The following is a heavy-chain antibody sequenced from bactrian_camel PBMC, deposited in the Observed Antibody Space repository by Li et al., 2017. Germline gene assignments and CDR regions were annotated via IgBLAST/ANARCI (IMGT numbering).Heavy chain of an antibody. J-gene: IGHJ4*01. CDR1: GPMYGYYC. Sequence: VQLVESGGGSVQAGGSLRLSCAASGPMYGYYCMGWFRQGPENERHAVAALESGSSTRYADSVKGRFTISKDNAKNTLYLQMDSLKPEDSGMYYCAFDLGGCSVLDRDGLTYWGQGTQVTVS. V-gene: IGHV3S55*01. CDR2: LESGSST. D-gene: IGHD5*01. CDR3: AFDLGGCSVLDRDGLTY.